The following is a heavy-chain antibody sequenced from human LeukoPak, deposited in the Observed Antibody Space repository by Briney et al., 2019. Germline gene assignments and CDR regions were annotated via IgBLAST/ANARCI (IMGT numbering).Heavy chain of an antibody. CDR1: GGTFSSYA. D-gene: IGHD2-15*01. J-gene: IGHJ3*02. V-gene: IGHV1-69*04. CDR3: ASSSIVVVVAATPTAFDI. Sequence: SVKVSCKASGGTFSSYAISSVRQAPGQGLEWMGRIIPILGIANYAQKFQGRVTITADKSTSTAYMELSSLRSENTAVYYCASSSIVVVVAATPTAFDIWGQGTMVTVSS. CDR2: IIPILGIA.